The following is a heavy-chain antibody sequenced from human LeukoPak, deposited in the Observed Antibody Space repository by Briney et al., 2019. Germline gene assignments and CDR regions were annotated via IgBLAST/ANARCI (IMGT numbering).Heavy chain of an antibody. J-gene: IGHJ4*02. Sequence: QPGGSLRLSCAASGFTFSGYDMHWVRQAPGKGLEWVAFIRYDGSNKYYTDSVKGRFTISRDNSKNTLYLQMNSLRPEDTAVYYCVKASAIDYWGQGTLVTVSS. CDR3: VKASAIDY. V-gene: IGHV3-30*02. CDR1: GFTFSGYD. CDR2: IRYDGSNK.